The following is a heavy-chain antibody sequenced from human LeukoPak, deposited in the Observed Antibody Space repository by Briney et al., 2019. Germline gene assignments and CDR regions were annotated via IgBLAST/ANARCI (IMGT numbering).Heavy chain of an antibody. CDR3: ARKRYDDPYFFDY. V-gene: IGHV4-30-4*01. Sequence: TSETLSLTCTVSGGSISSGDYYWSWIRQPPGKGLEWIGYIYYSGTTYYNPSLKSRVTISVDTPKNQFSLKLNSVTAADTAVYYCARKRYDDPYFFDYWGQGTLVTVSS. CDR1: GGSISSGDYY. CDR2: IYYSGTT. D-gene: IGHD3-16*01. J-gene: IGHJ4*02.